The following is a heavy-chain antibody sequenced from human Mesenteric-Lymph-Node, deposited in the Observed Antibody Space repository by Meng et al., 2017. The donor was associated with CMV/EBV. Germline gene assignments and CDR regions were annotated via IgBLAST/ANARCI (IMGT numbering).Heavy chain of an antibody. J-gene: IGHJ4*02. V-gene: IGHV3-23*01. D-gene: IGHD1-14*01. Sequence: LTCAASGFTFSNYGVSCVRQAPGKGLEWVSGISGSGSDKYYADSVKGRFTISRDNSKNTLYLQMNSLRAEDTAVYYCAKDQRTITQFDYWGQGTLVTVSS. CDR2: ISGSGSDK. CDR3: AKDQRTITQFDY. CDR1: GFTFSNYG.